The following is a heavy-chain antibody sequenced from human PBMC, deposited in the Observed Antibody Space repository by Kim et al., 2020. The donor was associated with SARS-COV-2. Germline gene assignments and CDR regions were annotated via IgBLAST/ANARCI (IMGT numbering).Heavy chain of an antibody. D-gene: IGHD3-10*01. J-gene: IGHJ4*02. CDR2: K. Sequence: KYYADSVKGRFTNSRDNSKNTLYLQMNSLRAEDTAVYYCAKDTEGGSLDYWGQGTLVTVSS. CDR3: AKDTEGGSLDY. V-gene: IGHV3-30*02.